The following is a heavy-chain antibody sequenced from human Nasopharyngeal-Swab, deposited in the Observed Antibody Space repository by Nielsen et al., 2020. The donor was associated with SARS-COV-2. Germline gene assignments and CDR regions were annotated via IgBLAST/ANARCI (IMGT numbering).Heavy chain of an antibody. CDR2: IYYNGNT. CDR1: GDSIAYSTVY. J-gene: IGHJ4*02. CDR3: VRSSSWYYFDS. D-gene: IGHD6-13*01. V-gene: IGHV4-39*01. Sequence: SEALSLTCTVSGDSIAYSTVYWVWIRQPPGKGLEWIGNIYYNGNTYQNPSLKSRLTISVDKSKNKFSLQLSSVTAADTAVYYCVRSSSWYYFDSWAQGTQVTVSS.